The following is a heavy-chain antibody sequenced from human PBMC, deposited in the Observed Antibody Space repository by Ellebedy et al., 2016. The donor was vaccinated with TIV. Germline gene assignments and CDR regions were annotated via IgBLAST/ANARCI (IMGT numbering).Heavy chain of an antibody. J-gene: IGHJ5*02. D-gene: IGHD1-26*01. CDR2: IITLHGIA. Sequence: ASVKVSCKASGYTFINYFIHWVRQAPGQGLEWMGKIITLHGIATYAQKFQGKATITGDTSTSTVYLELSSLRFDDTAVYYCARDEVPSDTRGASNWFDPWGQGTLVTVSS. CDR1: GYTFINYF. CDR3: ARDEVPSDTRGASNWFDP. V-gene: IGHV1-46*01.